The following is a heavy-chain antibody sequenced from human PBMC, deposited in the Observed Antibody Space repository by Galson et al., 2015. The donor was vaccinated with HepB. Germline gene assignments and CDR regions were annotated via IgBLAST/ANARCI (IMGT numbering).Heavy chain of an antibody. CDR3: VRGLGHYLDRTYFDK. CDR2: VYQSGGT. CDR1: GYSITSGYY. Sequence: ETLSPTCDVSGYSITSGYYWGWIRPSPGKGLEWLGSVYQSGGTSFNSALQSRVSASVDTSKNQISLNLRSLTAADTAVYYCVRGLGHYLDRTYFDKWGQGTIVTVSS. D-gene: IGHD1-7*01. J-gene: IGHJ3*02. V-gene: IGHV4-38-2*01.